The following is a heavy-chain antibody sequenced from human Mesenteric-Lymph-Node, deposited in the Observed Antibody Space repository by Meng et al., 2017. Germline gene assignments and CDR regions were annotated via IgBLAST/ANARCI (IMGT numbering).Heavy chain of an antibody. CDR3: ARGGGWDLRAELAR. V-gene: IGHV4-34*01. J-gene: IGHJ4*02. Sequence: SETLSLTCAVYGGSFSGYYWSWIRQPPGKGLEWIGEINHSGSTNYNPSLKSRVTISVDTSKNQFSLKLSSVTAADTAVYYCARGGGWDLRAELARWGQGTLVTVSS. D-gene: IGHD1-26*01. CDR2: INHSGST. CDR1: GGSFSGYY.